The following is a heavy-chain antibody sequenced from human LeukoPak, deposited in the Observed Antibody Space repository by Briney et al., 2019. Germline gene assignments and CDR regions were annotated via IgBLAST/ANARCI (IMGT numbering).Heavy chain of an antibody. CDR3: ASRKLGNDY. Sequence: SETLSLTCTVSGGSVSDYYWSWIRQSPGKGLEWIGYIYYTGRSSYNPSLRSRVTISADTSKNQFSLKLSSVTAADTVVYYCASRKLGNDYWGQGTLVTVSS. V-gene: IGHV4-59*02. J-gene: IGHJ4*01. CDR2: IYYTGRS. CDR1: GGSVSDYY. D-gene: IGHD7-27*01.